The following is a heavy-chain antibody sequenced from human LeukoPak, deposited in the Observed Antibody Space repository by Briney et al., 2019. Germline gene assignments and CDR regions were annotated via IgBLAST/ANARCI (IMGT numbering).Heavy chain of an antibody. J-gene: IGHJ4*02. CDR3: AKPDDSSGYYSD. CDR1: GFTFSNYG. Sequence: GGSLRLSCAASGFTFSNYGMHWVRQAPGKGLEWVAFIRYDGSDKYYADSVKGRFTISRDDSKNTLYLQMNSLRAEDTAVYYCAKPDDSSGYYSDWGQGTLVTVSS. D-gene: IGHD3-22*01. V-gene: IGHV3-30*02. CDR2: IRYDGSDK.